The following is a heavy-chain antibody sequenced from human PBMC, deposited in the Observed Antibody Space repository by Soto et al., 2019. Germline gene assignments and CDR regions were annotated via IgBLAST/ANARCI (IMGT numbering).Heavy chain of an antibody. CDR3: ARESIAAAGTGYDAFDI. V-gene: IGHV1-69*04. CDR1: GGTFSSYT. D-gene: IGHD6-13*01. J-gene: IGHJ3*02. CDR2: IIPILGVA. Sequence: SVKVSCKASGGTFSSYTISWVRQAPGQGLEWMGRIIPILGVANYAQKFQGRVTITADKSTSTAYMELGSLRSEDTAVYYCARESIAAAGTGYDAFDIWGQGTMVTVSS.